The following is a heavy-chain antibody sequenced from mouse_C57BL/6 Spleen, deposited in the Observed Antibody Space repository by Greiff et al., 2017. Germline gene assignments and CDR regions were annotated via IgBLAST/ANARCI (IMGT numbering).Heavy chain of an antibody. CDR2: INPGSGGT. V-gene: IGHV1-54*01. CDR1: GYAFTNYL. Sequence: QVQLQQSGAELVRPGTSVKVSCKASGYAFTNYLIEWVKQRPGQGLEWIGVINPGSGGTNYNEKFKGKATLTADKSSSTAYMQLSSLTSEDSAVYFCARGDYRNVWAYWGQGTLVTVSA. CDR3: ARGDYRNVWAY. J-gene: IGHJ3*01. D-gene: IGHD5-5*01.